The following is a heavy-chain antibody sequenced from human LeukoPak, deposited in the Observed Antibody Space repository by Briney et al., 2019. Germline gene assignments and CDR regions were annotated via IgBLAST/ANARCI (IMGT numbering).Heavy chain of an antibody. V-gene: IGHV1-69*05. J-gene: IGHJ4*02. Sequence: GASVKVSCKASGGTFSSYAISWVRQAPGQGLEWMGGIIPIFGTANYAQKFQGRGTITTDESTSTAYRELSSLRSEDTAVYYCARVSAAMALFDYWGQGTLVTVSS. CDR1: GGTFSSYA. D-gene: IGHD5-18*01. CDR3: ARVSAAMALFDY. CDR2: IIPIFGTA.